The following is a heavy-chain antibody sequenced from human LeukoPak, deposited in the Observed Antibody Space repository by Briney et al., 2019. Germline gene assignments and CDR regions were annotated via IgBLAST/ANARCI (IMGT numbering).Heavy chain of an antibody. CDR3: ARSPNYSGSYDY. J-gene: IGHJ4*02. Sequence: ASVKVSCKASGYTFINYAMHWVRQAPGQRLEWMGWINAGNGNTKYSQKFQGRVTITRDTSASTAYMELSSLRSEDTAVYYCARSPNYSGSYDYWGQGTLVTVSS. V-gene: IGHV1-3*01. D-gene: IGHD1-26*01. CDR1: GYTFINYA. CDR2: INAGNGNT.